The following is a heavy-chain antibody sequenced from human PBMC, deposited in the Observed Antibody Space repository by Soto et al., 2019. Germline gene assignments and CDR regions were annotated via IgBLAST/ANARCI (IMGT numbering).Heavy chain of an antibody. Sequence: ASVKVSCKASGYSFTDYYLHWVRQASGQGLEYLGWINPKSGGTSYPQKFQGRVTMTRVTSINTAYMEVSRLRSDDTAVYFCARDVAGDDYFVSWGQGTLVTVSS. CDR1: GYSFTDYY. D-gene: IGHD6-19*01. V-gene: IGHV1-2*02. J-gene: IGHJ4*02. CDR3: ARDVAGDDYFVS. CDR2: INPKSGGT.